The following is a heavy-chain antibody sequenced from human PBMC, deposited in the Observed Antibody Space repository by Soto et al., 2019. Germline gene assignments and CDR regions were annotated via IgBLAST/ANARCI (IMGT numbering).Heavy chain of an antibody. Sequence: SETLSLTCTVSGGSISSYYWSWIRQHPGKGLEWIGYIYYSGSTYYNPSLKSRVTISVDTSKNQFSLKLSSVTAADTAVYYCARESIVATTKIDYWGQGTLVTVSS. V-gene: IGHV4-59*12. J-gene: IGHJ4*02. CDR3: ARESIVATTKIDY. CDR1: GGSISSYY. D-gene: IGHD5-12*01. CDR2: IYYSGST.